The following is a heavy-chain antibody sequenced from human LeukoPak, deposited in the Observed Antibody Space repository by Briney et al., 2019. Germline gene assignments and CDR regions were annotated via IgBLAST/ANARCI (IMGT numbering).Heavy chain of an antibody. CDR1: GFTVSSNY. J-gene: IGHJ5*02. CDR3: AKDGYQPLRFLEWLNWFDP. D-gene: IGHD3-3*01. Sequence: GGSLRLSCAASGFTVSSNYMSWVRQAPGKGLEWVSAISGSGGSTYYADSVKGRFTISRDNSKNTLYLQMNSLRAEDTAVYYCAKDGYQPLRFLEWLNWFDPWGQGTLVTVSS. CDR2: ISGSGGST. V-gene: IGHV3-23*01.